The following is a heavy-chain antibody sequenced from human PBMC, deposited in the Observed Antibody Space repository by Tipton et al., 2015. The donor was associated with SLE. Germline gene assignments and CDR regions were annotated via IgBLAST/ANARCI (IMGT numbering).Heavy chain of an antibody. CDR2: TYYSGDS. Sequence: TLSLTCAVYGGSFSGYYWSWIRQPPGKGLEWIGTTYYSGDSYYTTSLKSRVTLSKDTSKNQFSLNLTSVTGADTAVYYCARSPAYWYFDLWGRGTLVTVSS. CDR1: GGSFSGYY. J-gene: IGHJ2*01. CDR3: ARSPAYWYFDL. V-gene: IGHV4-34*01.